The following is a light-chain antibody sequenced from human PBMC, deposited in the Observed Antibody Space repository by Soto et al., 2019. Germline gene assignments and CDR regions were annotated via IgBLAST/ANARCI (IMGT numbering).Light chain of an antibody. V-gene: IGLV2-14*01. Sequence: QSVLTQPASVSGSPGQSITISCTGTSSDVGDNNYVSWYQQHPGKAPKLMIYEVSNRPSGVSHRFSGSKSGNTAFLTISGLQAEDEADYYCNSYTSSNSYVFGTGTKVTVL. CDR1: SSDVGDNNY. J-gene: IGLJ1*01. CDR2: EVS. CDR3: NSYTSSNSYV.